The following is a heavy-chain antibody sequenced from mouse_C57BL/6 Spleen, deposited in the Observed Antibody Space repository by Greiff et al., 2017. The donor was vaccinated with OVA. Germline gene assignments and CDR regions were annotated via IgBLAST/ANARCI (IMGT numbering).Heavy chain of an antibody. J-gene: IGHJ2*01. D-gene: IGHD2-1*01. CDR1: GYAFSSSW. Sequence: LVESGPELVKPGASVKISCKASGYAFSSSWMNWVKQRPGKGLEWIGRIYPGDGDTNYNGKFKGKATLTADKSSSTAYMQLSSLTSEDSAVYFCAREYGNYGGYWGQGTTLTVSS. V-gene: IGHV1-82*01. CDR2: IYPGDGDT. CDR3: AREYGNYGGY.